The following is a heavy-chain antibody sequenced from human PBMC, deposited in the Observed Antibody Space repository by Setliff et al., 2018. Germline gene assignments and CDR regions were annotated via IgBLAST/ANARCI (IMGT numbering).Heavy chain of an antibody. D-gene: IGHD2-21*01. V-gene: IGHV4-31*03. Sequence: SETLSLTCSVSGDSISIGAYFWSWIRRRPGEGLEYIGHITSSGYTNYSPSLQGRVAISEDTSENQFSLKLSSVTAADTAIYFCVRGRTSGLFLSRFDPWGQGTLVTVSS. J-gene: IGHJ5*02. CDR2: ITSSGYT. CDR3: VRGRTSGLFLSRFDP. CDR1: GDSISIGAYF.